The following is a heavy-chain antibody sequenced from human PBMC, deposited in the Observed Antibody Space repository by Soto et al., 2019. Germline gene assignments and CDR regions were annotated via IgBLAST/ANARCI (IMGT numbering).Heavy chain of an antibody. Sequence: PSETLSLTCSVSGDSVSSGSYYWSWVRQPPGKGLEWIGYIFYSGNTNYNPSLQSRVTISVDTSKNQFSLQLRSVTAADTAMYYCARHYSGSYYSHWFDPWGQGTLVTVSS. CDR3: ARHYSGSYYSHWFDP. CDR2: IFYSGNT. V-gene: IGHV4-61*01. D-gene: IGHD1-26*01. CDR1: GDSVSSGSYY. J-gene: IGHJ5*02.